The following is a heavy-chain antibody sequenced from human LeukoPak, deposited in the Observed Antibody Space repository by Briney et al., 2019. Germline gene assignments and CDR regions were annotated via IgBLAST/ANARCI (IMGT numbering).Heavy chain of an antibody. CDR2: INHSGST. V-gene: IGHV4-34*01. Sequence: PSETLSLTCAVYGGSFSSYYWSWIRQPPGKGLEWIGEINHSGSTNYNPSLKSRVTISVDTSKNQFSLKLSSVTAADTAVYYCARSPYYYDSSGYPIDYWGQGTLVTVSS. D-gene: IGHD3-22*01. CDR1: GGSFSSYY. J-gene: IGHJ4*02. CDR3: ARSPYYYDSSGYPIDY.